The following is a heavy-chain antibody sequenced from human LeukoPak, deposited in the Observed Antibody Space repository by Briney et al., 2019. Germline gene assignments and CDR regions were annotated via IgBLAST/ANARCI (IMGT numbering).Heavy chain of an antibody. CDR2: ISSNGGST. Sequence: PGGSLRLSCAASGFTFSSYAMHWVRQAPGKGLEYVSAISSNGGSTYYANSVKGRFTISRDNSKNTLYLQMGSLRAEDMAVYYCARGVPFITMVLELPGYMDVWGKGTTVTVSS. J-gene: IGHJ6*03. V-gene: IGHV3-64*01. CDR1: GFTFSSYA. D-gene: IGHD3-10*01. CDR3: ARGVPFITMVLELPGYMDV.